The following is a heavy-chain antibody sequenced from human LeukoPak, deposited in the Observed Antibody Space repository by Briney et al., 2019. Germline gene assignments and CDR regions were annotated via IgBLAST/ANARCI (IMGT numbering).Heavy chain of an antibody. CDR1: GFTFSSYA. J-gene: IGHJ6*02. CDR2: ISGSGGST. V-gene: IGHV3-23*01. Sequence: PRGSLRLSCAASGFTFSSYAMSWVRQAPGKGLEWVSAISGSGGSTYYADSVKGRFTISRDNSKNTLYLQMNSLRAEDTAVYYCAKQDILTGRVQYYYYYGMDVWGQGTTVTVSS. CDR3: AKQDILTGRVQYYYYYGMDV. D-gene: IGHD3-9*01.